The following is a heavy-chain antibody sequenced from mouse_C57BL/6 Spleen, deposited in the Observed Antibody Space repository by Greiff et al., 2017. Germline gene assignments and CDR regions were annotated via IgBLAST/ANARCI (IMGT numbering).Heavy chain of an antibody. Sequence: VQLVESDAELVKPGASVKISCKVSGYTFTDHTIHWMKQRPEQGLEWIGYIYPRDGSTKYNEKFKGKATLTADKSSSTAYMQLNSLTSEDSAVYFCAPGGYYYGGGFAYWGQGTLVTVSA. CDR3: APGGYYYGGGFAY. D-gene: IGHD1-1*01. CDR1: GYTFTDHT. CDR2: IYPRDGST. J-gene: IGHJ3*01. V-gene: IGHV1-78*01.